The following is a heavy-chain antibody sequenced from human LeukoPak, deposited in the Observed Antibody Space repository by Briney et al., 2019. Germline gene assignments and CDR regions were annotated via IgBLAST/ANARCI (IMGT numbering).Heavy chain of an antibody. CDR2: ISSDGSST. J-gene: IGHJ4*02. V-gene: IGHV3-74*01. D-gene: IGHD1-26*01. CDR3: AKGGIVGTTQPYFDY. CDR1: GFTFSNYW. Sequence: GESLKISCAASGFTFSNYWMHWVRQAPGKGLVWVSRISSDGSSTNYADSVKGRFTISRDNAKNTLYLQMNSLRAEDTAVYYCAKGGIVGTTQPYFDYWGQGTLVTVSS.